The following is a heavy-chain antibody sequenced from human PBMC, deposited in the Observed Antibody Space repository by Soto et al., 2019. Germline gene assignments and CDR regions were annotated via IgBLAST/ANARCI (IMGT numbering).Heavy chain of an antibody. D-gene: IGHD6-19*01. V-gene: IGHV1-18*01. CDR1: GYTFTSSG. Sequence: QVQLVQSGAEVKKPWASVQVSCKASGYTFTSSGISWVRQAPGQGLEWMGWSRAYNCNTNYAQKLQGRVTMTTDTSTSTADMELRSLRSDDTAVYYCARGIAVAGPPFDYWGQGTLVTVSS. CDR3: ARGIAVAGPPFDY. J-gene: IGHJ4*02. CDR2: SRAYNCNT.